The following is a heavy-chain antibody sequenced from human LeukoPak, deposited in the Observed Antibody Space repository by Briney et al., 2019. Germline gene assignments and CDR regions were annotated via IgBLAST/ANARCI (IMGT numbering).Heavy chain of an antibody. D-gene: IGHD6-6*01. V-gene: IGHV3-30*02. CDR1: GFTFSSNG. Sequence: PGGSLRLSCAASGFTFSSNGMHWVRQAPGKGLEGVAFIQNDGNNKQYEDSVKGRFTISRDNSKNTLYLQMNSLTAVYTAVYYCARDWGTSSLYLVNWGQGTLVTVSS. CDR3: ARDWGTSSLYLVN. CDR2: IQNDGNNK. J-gene: IGHJ4*02.